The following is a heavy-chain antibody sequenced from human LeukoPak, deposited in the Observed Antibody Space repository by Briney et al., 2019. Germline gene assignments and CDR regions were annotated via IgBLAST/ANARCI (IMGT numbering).Heavy chain of an antibody. CDR1: GGSMSSYY. Sequence: KTSETLSLTCTVSGGSMSSYYWTWIRQPPGKGLEWIGEINHSGSTNYNPSLKSRVTISVDTSKNQFSLKLSSVTAADTAVYYCVGAFGDFWIGHEAPNWFDPWGQGTLVTVSS. CDR3: VGAFGDFWIGHEAPNWFDP. D-gene: IGHD3-3*01. CDR2: INHSGST. J-gene: IGHJ5*02. V-gene: IGHV4-34*01.